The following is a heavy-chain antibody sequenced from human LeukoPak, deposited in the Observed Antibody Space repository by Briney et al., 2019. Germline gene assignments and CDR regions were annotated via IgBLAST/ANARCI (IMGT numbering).Heavy chain of an antibody. V-gene: IGHV3-23*01. CDR2: ISGSGGST. D-gene: IGHD3-22*01. Sequence: GGSLRLSCAASGFTFSSNAMSWVRQAPGKGLEWVSAISGSGGSTYYADSVKGRFTISRDNSKNTLYLQMNSLRAEDTAVYYCAKDLYYDSSGSMGYWGQGTLVTVSS. CDR1: GFTFSSNA. CDR3: AKDLYYDSSGSMGY. J-gene: IGHJ4*02.